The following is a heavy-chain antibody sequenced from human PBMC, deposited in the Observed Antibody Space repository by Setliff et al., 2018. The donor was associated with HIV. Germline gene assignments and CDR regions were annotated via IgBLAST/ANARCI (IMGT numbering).Heavy chain of an antibody. CDR2: IYYSGST. V-gene: IGHV4-39*07. J-gene: IGHJ2*01. CDR1: GGSISSSNYY. CDR3: ARDSVSEGYFDL. D-gene: IGHD3-10*01. Sequence: SETLSLTCTVSGGSISSSNYYWGWIRQPPGKGLEWIGSIYYSGSTNYTPSLKSRVTISVDTSKNQFSLKLSSVTAADTAVYYCARDSVSEGYFDLWGRGTLVTAPQ.